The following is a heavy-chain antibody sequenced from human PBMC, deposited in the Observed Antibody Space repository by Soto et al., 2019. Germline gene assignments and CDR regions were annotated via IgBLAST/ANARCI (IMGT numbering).Heavy chain of an antibody. D-gene: IGHD6-19*01. V-gene: IGHV3-53*01. Sequence: EVQLVESGGGLIQPGGSLRLSCAASGFTVSSNYMSWVRQAPGKGLEWVSVIYSGGSTYYADSAKGRFTISRDNSKNTLYLQMNSLRAEDTAVYYCARIWSSGDDAFDIWGQGTMVTVSS. CDR1: GFTVSSNY. CDR2: IYSGGST. CDR3: ARIWSSGDDAFDI. J-gene: IGHJ3*02.